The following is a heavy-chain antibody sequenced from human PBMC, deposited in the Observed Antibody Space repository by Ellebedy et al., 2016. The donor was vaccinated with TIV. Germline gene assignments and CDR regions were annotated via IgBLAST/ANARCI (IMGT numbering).Heavy chain of an antibody. D-gene: IGHD1-26*01. J-gene: IGHJ4*02. CDR2: IYYSGST. Sequence: SETLSLTCTVSGGSISSISYYWGWIRQPPGTGLEWIGSIYYSGSTYYNPSLKSRATISADTSKNQFSLNLNSVTAADTAVYFCVGGPWAVDFWGQGTLVTVSS. CDR3: VGGPWAVDF. V-gene: IGHV4-39*07. CDR1: GGSISSISYY.